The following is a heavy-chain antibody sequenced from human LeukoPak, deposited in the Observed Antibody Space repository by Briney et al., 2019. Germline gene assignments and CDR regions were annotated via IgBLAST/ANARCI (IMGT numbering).Heavy chain of an antibody. D-gene: IGHD6-13*01. V-gene: IGHV3-30-3*01. Sequence: GGSLRLSCAASGFNFANHAMSWVRQAPGKGLEWVAVISYDGSNKYYADSVKGRFTISRDNSKNTLYLQMNSLRAEDTAVYYCARDRIRGIAAAGFFYYYYGMDVWGQGTTVTVSS. CDR3: ARDRIRGIAAAGFFYYYYGMDV. CDR2: ISYDGSNK. CDR1: GFNFANHA. J-gene: IGHJ6*02.